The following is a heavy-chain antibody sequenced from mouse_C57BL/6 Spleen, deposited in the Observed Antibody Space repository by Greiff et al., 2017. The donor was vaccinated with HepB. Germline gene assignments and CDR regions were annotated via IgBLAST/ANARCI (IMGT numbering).Heavy chain of an antibody. CDR3: ARVGGTDY. D-gene: IGHD4-1*01. CDR1: GYSITSGYY. V-gene: IGHV3-6*01. CDR2: ISYDGSN. J-gene: IGHJ2*01. Sequence: ESGPGLVKPSQSLSLTCSVTGYSITSGYYWNWIRQFPGNKLEWMGYISYDGSNNYNPSLKNRISITRDTSKNQFFLKLNSVTTEDTATYYCARVGGTDYWGQGTTLTVSS.